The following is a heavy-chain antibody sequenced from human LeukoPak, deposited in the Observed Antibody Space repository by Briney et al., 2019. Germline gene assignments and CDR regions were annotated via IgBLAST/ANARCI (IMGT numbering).Heavy chain of an antibody. J-gene: IGHJ4*02. Sequence: SVKVSCKASGGTFSSYAISWVRQAPGQGLEWMGGIIPTFGTANYAQKFQGRVTITADKSTSTAYMELSSLRSEDTAAYYCARQRIGRVVVVAAYFDYWGQGTLVTVSS. CDR3: ARQRIGRVVVVAAYFDY. CDR2: IIPTFGTA. V-gene: IGHV1-69*06. D-gene: IGHD2-15*01. CDR1: GGTFSSYA.